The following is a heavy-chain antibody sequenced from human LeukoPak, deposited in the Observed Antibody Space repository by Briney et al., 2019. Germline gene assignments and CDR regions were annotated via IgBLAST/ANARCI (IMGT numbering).Heavy chain of an antibody. CDR1: GFTFSSYA. D-gene: IGHD5-24*01. J-gene: IGHJ2*01. CDR3: ARGDGYNYNWYFDL. V-gene: IGHV3-30-3*01. CDR2: ISYDGSNK. Sequence: GRSLRLSCAASGFTFSSYAMHWVRQAPGKGLEWVAVISYDGSNKYYADSVKGRFTISRDNSKNTLYLQMNSLRAEDTAVYYSARGDGYNYNWYFDLWGRGTLVTVSS.